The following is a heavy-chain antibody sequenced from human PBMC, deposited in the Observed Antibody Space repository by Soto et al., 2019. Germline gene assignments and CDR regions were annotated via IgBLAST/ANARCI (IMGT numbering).Heavy chain of an antibody. CDR1: GFTFSSYG. V-gene: IGHV3-33*01. Sequence: GGSLRLSCAASGFTFSSYGMHWVRQAPGKGLEWVAVIWYDGSNKYYADSVKGRFTISRDNSKNTLYLQMNSLRAEDTAVYYCARDPHEWLKDYYYYYGMDVWGQGTMVTVSS. CDR2: IWYDGSNK. D-gene: IGHD3-3*01. CDR3: ARDPHEWLKDYYYYYGMDV. J-gene: IGHJ6*02.